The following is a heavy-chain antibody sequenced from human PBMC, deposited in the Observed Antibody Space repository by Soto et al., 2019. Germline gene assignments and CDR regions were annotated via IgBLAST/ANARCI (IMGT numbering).Heavy chain of an antibody. CDR3: ARGGLELPAVFGC. Sequence: GGSLRLSCAASGFTLSSYSMNWVRQAPGKGLDRVSSISSSSSYIYYADSAKGRLTISRDNAKNSQYPQMNSPTAEDTAAHYCARGGLELPAVFGCWGQGTLVTVSS. CDR2: ISSSSSYI. V-gene: IGHV3-21*01. D-gene: IGHD1-7*01. CDR1: GFTLSSYS. J-gene: IGHJ4*02.